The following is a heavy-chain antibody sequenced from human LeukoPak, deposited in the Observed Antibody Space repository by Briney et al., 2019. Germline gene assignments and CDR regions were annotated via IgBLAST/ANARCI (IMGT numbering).Heavy chain of an antibody. CDR1: GGSVNSVTYY. CDR3: ARHEANYYYYYMDV. D-gene: IGHD3-10*01. J-gene: IGHJ6*03. CDR2: IYQGEST. Sequence: PSTTLSLTCAVSGGSVNSVTYYWAWVRQPPGKGLERIGSIYQGESTYSNPSLESRVSMSVDTSKNQLSLRLTSVTAADTAVYYCARHEANYYYYYMDVWGEGTTVTVSS. V-gene: IGHV4-39*01.